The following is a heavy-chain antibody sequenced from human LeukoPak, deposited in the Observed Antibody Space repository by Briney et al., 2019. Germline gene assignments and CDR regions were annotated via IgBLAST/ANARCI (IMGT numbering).Heavy chain of an antibody. CDR3: ARDIMVRGGGAFDI. D-gene: IGHD3-10*01. CDR1: GFTLSSYD. J-gene: IGHJ3*02. Sequence: GGSLRLSCAASGFTLSSYDMHWVRQATGKGLEWVSAIGTAGDTYYPGSVKGRFTISRENAKNSLYLQMNSLRAGDTAVYYCARDIMVRGGGAFDIWGQGTMVTVSS. CDR2: IGTAGDT. V-gene: IGHV3-13*01.